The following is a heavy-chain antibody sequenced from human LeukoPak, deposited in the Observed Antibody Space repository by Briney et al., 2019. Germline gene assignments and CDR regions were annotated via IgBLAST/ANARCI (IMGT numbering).Heavy chain of an antibody. CDR2: INRSGGST. CDR3: ARDVSSGRGGYYYGMDV. J-gene: IGHJ6*02. CDR1: GYTFTSYY. Sequence: ASVKVSCKASGYTFTSYYMHWVRQAPGQGLEWMGIINRSGGSTSYAQKFQGRVTMTRDTSTSTVYMELSSLRSEDTAVYYCARDVSSGRGGYYYGMDVWGQGTTVTVSS. V-gene: IGHV1-46*01. D-gene: IGHD3-10*01.